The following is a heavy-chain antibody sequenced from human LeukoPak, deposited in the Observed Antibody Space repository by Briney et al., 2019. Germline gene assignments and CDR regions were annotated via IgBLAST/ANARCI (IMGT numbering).Heavy chain of an antibody. Sequence: ASVKVSCKASGYTFTSYGISWVRQAPGQGLEWMGWINPNSGGTNYAQKFQGRVTMTRDTSMSTAYMELSRLRSDDTAVYYCARDTYDIGASDYWGQGTLVTVSS. CDR2: INPNSGGT. CDR3: ARDTYDIGASDY. V-gene: IGHV1-2*02. D-gene: IGHD3-22*01. CDR1: GYTFTSYG. J-gene: IGHJ4*02.